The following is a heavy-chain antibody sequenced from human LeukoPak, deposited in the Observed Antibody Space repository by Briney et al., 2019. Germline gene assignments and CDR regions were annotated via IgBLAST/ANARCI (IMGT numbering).Heavy chain of an antibody. D-gene: IGHD3-10*01. CDR2: VTGTGGNT. Sequence: PGGSLRLSCEGSGFTFDSYAMSWVRQSPGKGLEWVSAVTGTGGNTYHADSVKDRFTISRDNSKNTVYLQMNSLRAEDTAICYCAKVHGSGSYRFDFWGQGTLVTVSS. CDR1: GFTFDSYA. CDR3: AKVHGSGSYRFDF. V-gene: IGHV3-23*01. J-gene: IGHJ4*02.